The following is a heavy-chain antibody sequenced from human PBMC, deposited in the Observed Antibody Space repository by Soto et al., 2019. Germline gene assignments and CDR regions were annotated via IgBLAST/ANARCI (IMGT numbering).Heavy chain of an antibody. Sequence: PSETLSLTCAVSGGSICSSNWWSWVRQPPGKGLEWIGEIYHSGSTNYNPSLKSRVTIPVDKSKNQFSLKLSSVTAADTAVYYCARTYYDILTGYYRSPYFDYWGQGTLVTVSS. D-gene: IGHD3-9*01. CDR2: IYHSGST. CDR1: GGSICSSNW. J-gene: IGHJ4*02. V-gene: IGHV4-4*02. CDR3: ARTYYDILTGYYRSPYFDY.